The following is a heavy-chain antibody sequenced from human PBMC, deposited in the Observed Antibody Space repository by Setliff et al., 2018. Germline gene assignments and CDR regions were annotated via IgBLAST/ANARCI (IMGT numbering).Heavy chain of an antibody. CDR1: GYSISSGYY. J-gene: IGHJ4*02. V-gene: IGHV4-38-2*02. Sequence: PSETLSLTCTVSGYSISSGYYWGWVRQPPGKGLEWLGTLSDSGSTYYNPSFKGRVTISEHSSQTQFFLELSSVTAADTAVYYCAREAPYYNFWSGYSDYWGQGTLVTVPQ. D-gene: IGHD3-3*01. CDR2: LSDSGST. CDR3: AREAPYYNFWSGYSDY.